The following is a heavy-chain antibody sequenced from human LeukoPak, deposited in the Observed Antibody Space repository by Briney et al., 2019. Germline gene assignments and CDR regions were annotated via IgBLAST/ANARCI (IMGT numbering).Heavy chain of an antibody. J-gene: IGHJ6*03. V-gene: IGHV3-21*01. CDR2: ISSSSSYI. CDR1: GFTFSSYE. CDR3: ARVPYYDSLYYYYYYMDV. Sequence: GGSLRLSCAASGFTFSSYEMNWVRQAPGKGLEWVSSISSSSSYIYYADSVKGRFTISRDNAKNSLYLQMNSLRAEDTAVYYCARVPYYDSLYYYYYYMDVWGKGTTVTVSS. D-gene: IGHD3-22*01.